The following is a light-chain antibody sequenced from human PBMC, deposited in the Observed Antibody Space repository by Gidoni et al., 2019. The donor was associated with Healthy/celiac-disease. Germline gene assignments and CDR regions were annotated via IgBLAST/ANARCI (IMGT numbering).Light chain of an antibody. CDR1: QIISSW. CDR2: NAS. V-gene: IGKV1-5*03. Sequence: DIQMTQSPSTLSASVGDRVTITCRASQIISSWLAWYQQKSGKAPKLLIYNASSLESRVPSSFSGSGSGTEFTLTISSLQPDDFATYYCQQYNSYPYTFGQGTKLEIK. J-gene: IGKJ2*01. CDR3: QQYNSYPYT.